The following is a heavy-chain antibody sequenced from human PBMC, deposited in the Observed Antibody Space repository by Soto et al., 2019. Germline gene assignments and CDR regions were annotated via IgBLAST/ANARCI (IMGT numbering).Heavy chain of an antibody. CDR1: GYTFTSYY. D-gene: IGHD6-13*01. CDR3: AKDIAAAGHDY. V-gene: IGHV1-46*01. CDR2: INPSGGST. J-gene: IGHJ4*02. Sequence: QVQLVQSGAEVKKPGASVKVSCKASGYTFTSYYMHWVRQAPGQGLEWMGIINPSGGSTSYAQKCQCRVTMTRDTSTSTVYMELSSLRSEDTAVYYCAKDIAAAGHDYWGQGTLVTVSS.